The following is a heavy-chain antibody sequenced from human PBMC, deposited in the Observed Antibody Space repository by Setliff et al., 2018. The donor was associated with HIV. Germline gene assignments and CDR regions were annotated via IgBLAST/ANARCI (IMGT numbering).Heavy chain of an antibody. CDR3: AALSLRTNAVYGVISTRSDP. CDR2: MSGSDNTT. J-gene: IGHJ5*02. V-gene: IGHV3-23*01. D-gene: IGHD2-8*01. Sequence: GGSLRLSCAASGFTFTDYAMNWVRQAPGKGLEWVAGMSGSDNTTFYADSVKGRFTVSRDNAKNSLYLQMNSLRADDTAVYYCAALSLRTNAVYGVISTRSDPWGQGTLVTVSS. CDR1: GFTFTDYA.